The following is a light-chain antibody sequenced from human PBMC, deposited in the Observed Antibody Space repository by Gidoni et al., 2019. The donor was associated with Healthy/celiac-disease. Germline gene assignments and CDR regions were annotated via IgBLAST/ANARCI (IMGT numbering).Light chain of an antibody. V-gene: IGKV1-39*01. J-gene: IGKJ4*01. CDR2: AAS. CDR3: QQSYSTPKLT. CDR1: QSISSY. Sequence: DIQMSQSPSSLSASVGDRVTITCRASQSISSYLNWYQQKPGKAPKLLIYAASSLQSGVPSRFRGRGSGPDFTLTISSLQPEDFATYSCQQSYSTPKLTFGGGTKVEIK.